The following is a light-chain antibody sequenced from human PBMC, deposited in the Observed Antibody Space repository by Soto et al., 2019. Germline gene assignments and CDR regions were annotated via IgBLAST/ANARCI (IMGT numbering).Light chain of an antibody. CDR3: QQRDKWPLT. V-gene: IGKV3-11*01. J-gene: IGKJ4*01. CDR1: QRVGFY. CDR2: DAS. Sequence: LLTQSPATLSLSPGERATLSCRASQRVGFYLAWFQQKPGQAPRLLIYDASKRATGIPVRFSGAGSGTDFTLTISRLEPEDFAIYYCQQRDKWPLTFGGETRIDIK.